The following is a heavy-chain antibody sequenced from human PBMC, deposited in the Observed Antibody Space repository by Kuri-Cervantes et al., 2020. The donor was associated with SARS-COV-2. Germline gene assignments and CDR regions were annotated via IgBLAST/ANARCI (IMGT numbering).Heavy chain of an antibody. Sequence: LSLTCAASGFTFSIYAMSWVRQAPGKGLEWVSVIYSGGSSKYYTDAVKCRFTISRDNSKNTLYLQMNSRRAEDTAVYYCAKDGDPDYWGQGTLVTVSS. D-gene: IGHD2-21*01. J-gene: IGHJ4*02. CDR2: IYSGGSSK. CDR3: AKDGDPDY. CDR1: GFTFSIYA. V-gene: IGHV3-23*03.